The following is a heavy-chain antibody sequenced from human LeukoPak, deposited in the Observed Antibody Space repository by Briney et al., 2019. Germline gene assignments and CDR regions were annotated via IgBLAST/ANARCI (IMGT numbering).Heavy chain of an antibody. V-gene: IGHV3-30-3*01. CDR3: ARDLGWCLYY. Sequence: PGRSLRLSCAASGFTFSSYAMHWVRQAPGKGLEWVAVISYDGSNKYYADYVKGRFTISRDNSKNTLYLQMNSLRAEDTAVYYCARDLGWCLYYWGQGTLVTVSS. J-gene: IGHJ4*02. D-gene: IGHD4-23*01. CDR1: GFTFSSYA. CDR2: ISYDGSNK.